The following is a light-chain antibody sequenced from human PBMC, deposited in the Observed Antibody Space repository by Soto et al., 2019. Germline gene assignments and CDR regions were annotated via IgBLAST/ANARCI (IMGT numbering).Light chain of an antibody. Sequence: EIVMTQSPATLSVSPGERATLSCRASQSVFSSLAWYQQKPGQAPRLLIYGAATRATGIPARFSGGGSGTEFTLTISSLQSEDFAVYYCQQYHQWPAFXRGTKVDI. CDR2: GAA. J-gene: IGKJ1*01. CDR1: QSVFSS. CDR3: QQYHQWPA. V-gene: IGKV3-15*01.